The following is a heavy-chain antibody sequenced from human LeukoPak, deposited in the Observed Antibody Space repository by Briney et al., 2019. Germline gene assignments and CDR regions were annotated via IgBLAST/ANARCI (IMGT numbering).Heavy chain of an antibody. CDR2: ISSSSSYI. J-gene: IGHJ3*02. Sequence: GGSLRLSCAASGFSINTYWMHWVRQAPGKGLEWVSSISSSSSYIYYADSVKGRFTISRDNAKNSLYLQMNSLRAEDTAVYYCARNYDSSGYYYDADAFDIWGQGTMVTVSS. CDR3: ARNYDSSGYYYDADAFDI. D-gene: IGHD3-22*01. V-gene: IGHV3-21*01. CDR1: GFSINTYW.